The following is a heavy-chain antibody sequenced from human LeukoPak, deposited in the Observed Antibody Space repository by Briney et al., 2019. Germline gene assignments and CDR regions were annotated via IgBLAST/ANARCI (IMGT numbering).Heavy chain of an antibody. Sequence: SETLSLTCTVSGGSISSYYWNWIRQPPGKGLEWIGYIYYNGGTNYNPSLRSRVTISVDTSKNHFSLRLSSVTAADTAMYYCARAGGVDTAMDANFDYWGQGTLVTVSS. D-gene: IGHD5-18*01. CDR3: ARAGGVDTAMDANFDY. CDR2: IYYNGGT. CDR1: GGSISSYY. V-gene: IGHV4-59*01. J-gene: IGHJ4*02.